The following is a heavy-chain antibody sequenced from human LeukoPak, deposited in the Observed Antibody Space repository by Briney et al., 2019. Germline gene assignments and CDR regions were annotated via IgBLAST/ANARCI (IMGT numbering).Heavy chain of an antibody. CDR3: ARITEKGGCYGMDV. V-gene: IGHV3-72*01. J-gene: IGHJ6*02. D-gene: IGHD1-14*01. Sequence: GGSLRLSCAASGFTFSDHYMDWVRQAPGKGLEWVGRVRKRVNGYSTEYATPVKGRFTISRDDSKNSLYLQMNSLKTEDTAVYHCARITEKGGCYGMDVWGQGTTVTVSS. CDR1: GFTFSDHY. CDR2: VRKRVNGYST.